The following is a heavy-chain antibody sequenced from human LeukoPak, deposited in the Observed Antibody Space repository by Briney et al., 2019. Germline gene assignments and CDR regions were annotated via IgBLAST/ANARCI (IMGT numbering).Heavy chain of an antibody. Sequence: GGSLRLSCAASGFTFSSYAMSWVRQAPGKGLEWVSAISGSGGSTYYADSVKGRFTISRDNSKNTLYLQMNSLRAEDTAVYYCAKDLNDYYGSGSYYPNWFDPWGQGTLVTVSS. CDR1: GFTFSSYA. V-gene: IGHV3-23*01. J-gene: IGHJ5*02. CDR3: AKDLNDYYGSGSYYPNWFDP. D-gene: IGHD3-10*01. CDR2: ISGSGGST.